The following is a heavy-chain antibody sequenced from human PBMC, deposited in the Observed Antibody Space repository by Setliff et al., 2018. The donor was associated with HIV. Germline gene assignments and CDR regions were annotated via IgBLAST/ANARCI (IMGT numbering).Heavy chain of an antibody. V-gene: IGHV3-48*04. Sequence: PGESLKISCAASGFTFSRYSMNWVRQAPGKGLEWVSYISSSSSSIYHADSVKGRFTISRDNAKNTLYLQMNRLRADDTAVYYCVKGPQFTPHWGQGTLVTSPQ. CDR2: ISSSSSSI. CDR3: VKGPQFTPH. D-gene: IGHD3-16*01. J-gene: IGHJ4*02. CDR1: GFTFSRYS.